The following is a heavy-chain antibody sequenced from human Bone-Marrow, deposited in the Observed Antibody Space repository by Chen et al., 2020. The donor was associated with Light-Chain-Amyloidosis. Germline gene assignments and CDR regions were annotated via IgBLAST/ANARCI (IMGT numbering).Heavy chain of an antibody. CDR3: ARGAVGGTTGV. CDR2: FYHGGSP. V-gene: IGHV4-34*01. Sequence: QVQLQQWGAGLLKPSETLSLTCAVYGGSFSGYYWSWIRQPPGKGLEWIGVLDFYHGGSPYYSPSLKSRVTITADTAKNQFSLNLTTVTAADTATYYCARGAVGGTTGVWGQGTLVTVSS. J-gene: IGHJ4*02. D-gene: IGHD1-26*01. CDR1: GGSFSGYY.